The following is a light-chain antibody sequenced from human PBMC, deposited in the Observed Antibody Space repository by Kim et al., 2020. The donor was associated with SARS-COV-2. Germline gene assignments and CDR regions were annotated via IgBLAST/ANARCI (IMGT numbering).Light chain of an antibody. J-gene: IGLJ2*01. V-gene: IGLV2-14*03. CDR2: DVT. CDR3: TSYTSSSTLV. CDR1: SSDVGAYNY. Sequence: GQSITISCTGTSSDVGAYNYVSWYQQHPGKAPKLMIYDVTKRPSGVSNRFSGSKSVNTASLTISGLQAEDEADYYCTSYTSSSTLVFGGGTKLTVL.